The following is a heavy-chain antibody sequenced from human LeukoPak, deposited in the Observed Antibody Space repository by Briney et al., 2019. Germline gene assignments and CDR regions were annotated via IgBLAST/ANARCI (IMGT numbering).Heavy chain of an antibody. V-gene: IGHV3-21*01. CDR3: ARVLIDYYYYYMDV. Sequence: PGGSQRLSCAASGFTFSSYSMNWVRQAPGKGLEWVSSISSSSSYIYYADSVKGRFTISRDNAKNSLYLQMNSLRAEDTAVYYCARVLIDYYYYYMDVWGKGTTVTVSS. J-gene: IGHJ6*03. CDR2: ISSSSSYI. CDR1: GFTFSSYS. D-gene: IGHD2/OR15-2a*01.